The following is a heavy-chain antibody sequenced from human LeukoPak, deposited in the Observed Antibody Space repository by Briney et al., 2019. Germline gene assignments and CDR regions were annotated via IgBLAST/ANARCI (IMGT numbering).Heavy chain of an antibody. D-gene: IGHD2-2*02. CDR1: GLIFSSYE. Sequence: GGSLRLLRAASGLIFSSYEMHWVSQAPGKGLEWLSYISTSGSTIHYAHSVKGRFTISRDNAQNSLSLQMHSLRAEDTAVYYCARDGFCSSTSCYNDYWGQGTLVTVSS. CDR2: ISTSGSTI. CDR3: ARDGFCSSTSCYNDY. V-gene: IGHV3-48*03. J-gene: IGHJ4*02.